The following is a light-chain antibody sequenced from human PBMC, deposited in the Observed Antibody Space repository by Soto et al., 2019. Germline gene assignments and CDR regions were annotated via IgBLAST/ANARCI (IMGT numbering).Light chain of an antibody. Sequence: QSVLTQXRSVSGSLGQSVTISCAGTRSDVGGYNYVSWYQQPPGTAPKLMIYEVSKRPSGVPDRFSGSKSGNTASLTISGLQAEDEGDYYCCSYAGRYTWVFGTGTKVTVL. CDR1: RSDVGGYNY. J-gene: IGLJ1*01. CDR2: EVS. V-gene: IGLV2-11*01. CDR3: CSYAGRYTWV.